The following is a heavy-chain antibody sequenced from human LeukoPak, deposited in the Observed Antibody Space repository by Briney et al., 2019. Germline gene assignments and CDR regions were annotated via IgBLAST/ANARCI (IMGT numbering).Heavy chain of an antibody. CDR2: ISGSGGST. CDR1: GFTFSSYA. CDR3: VKDYYYDSSGYYYDGFDY. D-gene: IGHD3-22*01. V-gene: IGHV3-23*01. Sequence: PGGSLRLSCAASGFTFSSYAMSWVRQAPGKGLEWVSAISGSGGSTYYADSVKGRFTISRDNSKNTLYLQMNSLRAEDTAVYYCVKDYYYDSSGYYYDGFDYWGQGTLVTVSS. J-gene: IGHJ4*02.